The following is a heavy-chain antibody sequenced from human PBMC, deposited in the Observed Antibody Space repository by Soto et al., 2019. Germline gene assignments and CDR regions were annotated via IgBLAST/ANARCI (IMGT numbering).Heavy chain of an antibody. Sequence: ASVKVSCKASGYTFTSYGISWVRQAPGQGLEWMGWISAYNGNTNYAQKLQGRVTMTTDTSTSTAYMELRSLRSDDTAVYYCASDGPWELQRENAFHIWGQGTMVTVSS. CDR3: ASDGPWELQRENAFHI. CDR1: GYTFTSYG. V-gene: IGHV1-18*04. CDR2: ISAYNGNT. D-gene: IGHD1-26*01. J-gene: IGHJ3*02.